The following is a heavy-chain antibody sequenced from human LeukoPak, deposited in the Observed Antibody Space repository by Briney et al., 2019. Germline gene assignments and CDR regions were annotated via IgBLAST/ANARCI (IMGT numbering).Heavy chain of an antibody. D-gene: IGHD6-13*01. V-gene: IGHV3-21*01. CDR1: GFTFSSYG. Sequence: GGSLRLSCAASGFTFSSYGMNWVRQAPGKGLEWVSSISSTSSNIYYADSVKGRFTISRDNAKNSLFLQMSSLRAEDAALYYCARAGYSSSWRERYKYYFDYWGQGTLVTVSS. CDR2: ISSTSSNI. CDR3: ARAGYSSSWRERYKYYFDY. J-gene: IGHJ4*02.